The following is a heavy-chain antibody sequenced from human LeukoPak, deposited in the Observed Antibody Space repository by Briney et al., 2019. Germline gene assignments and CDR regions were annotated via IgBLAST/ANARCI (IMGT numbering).Heavy chain of an antibody. D-gene: IGHD5-18*01. J-gene: IGHJ4*02. CDR3: ARDKGKRGYSYGVDY. CDR1: GFTFSNAW. Sequence: PGGSLRLSCAASGFTFSNAWMSWVRQAPGKGLEWVANIKQDGSEKYYVDSVKGRFTISRDNAKNSLYLQMNSLRAEDTAVYYCARDKGKRGYSYGVDYWGQGTLVTVSS. CDR2: IKQDGSEK. V-gene: IGHV3-7*01.